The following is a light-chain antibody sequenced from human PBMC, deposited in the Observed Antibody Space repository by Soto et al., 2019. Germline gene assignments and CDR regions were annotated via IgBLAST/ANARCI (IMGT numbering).Light chain of an antibody. CDR3: AAWDDSLNGLV. Sequence: QSVLTQPPSASGTPGQRITISCSGRTSNIGSNIVAWYQHLPGTAPKLLIYDNNQRPSGVPDRFFGSKSGTSASLAISGLQPDDESHYYCAAWDDSLNGLVFGGGTNLTVL. CDR2: DNN. J-gene: IGLJ3*02. V-gene: IGLV1-44*01. CDR1: TSNIGSNI.